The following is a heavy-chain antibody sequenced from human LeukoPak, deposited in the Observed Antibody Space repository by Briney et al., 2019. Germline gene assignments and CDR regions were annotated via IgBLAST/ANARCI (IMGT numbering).Heavy chain of an antibody. CDR1: GYTFTNFD. Sequence: ASVKVSCKASGYTFTNFDINWVRQATGQGLEWMGWISAYNGNTNYAQKLQGRVTMTTDTSTSTAYMELRSLRSDDTAVYYCARDCSSTSCRRGWFDPWGQGSLVTVSS. J-gene: IGHJ5*02. D-gene: IGHD2-2*01. V-gene: IGHV1-18*01. CDR2: ISAYNGNT. CDR3: ARDCSSTSCRRGWFDP.